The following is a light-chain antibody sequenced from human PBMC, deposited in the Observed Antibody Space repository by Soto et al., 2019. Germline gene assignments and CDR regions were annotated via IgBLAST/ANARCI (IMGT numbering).Light chain of an antibody. Sequence: EIVLTQSPATLSLSPGERATLSCRASQSVSSYLAWYQQKPGQAPGLLIHDASNRATGIPARFSGSGSGTDFTLTISSLEPEDFAVYYCQQRSNWPGTFGQGTKLEIK. CDR2: DAS. CDR3: QQRSNWPGT. CDR1: QSVSSY. J-gene: IGKJ2*01. V-gene: IGKV3-11*01.